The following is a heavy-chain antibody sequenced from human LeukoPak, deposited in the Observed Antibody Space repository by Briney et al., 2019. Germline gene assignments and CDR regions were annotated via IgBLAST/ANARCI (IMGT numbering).Heavy chain of an antibody. Sequence: GRSLRLSWAASGFTVSSLAMGWVRQAPRNGMEWVSAISGSGGSTYYADSVKGRLTISRDNSKNTLYLQMNSLRAEDTAVYYCAKGGSSWYYYYMDVWGKGTTVTVSS. D-gene: IGHD6-13*01. CDR3: AKGGSSWYYYYMDV. CDR1: GFTVSSLA. J-gene: IGHJ6*03. CDR2: ISGSGGST. V-gene: IGHV3-23*01.